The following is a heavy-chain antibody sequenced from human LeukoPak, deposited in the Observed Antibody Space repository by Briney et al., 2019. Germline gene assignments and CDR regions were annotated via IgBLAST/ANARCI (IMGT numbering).Heavy chain of an antibody. CDR1: GFTFSNYA. J-gene: IGHJ4*02. V-gene: IGHV3-23*01. CDR2: ISGSGGST. CDR3: AKYGDHWGDY. D-gene: IGHD4-17*01. Sequence: GGSLRLSCVASGFTFSNYAMSWVRQAPGKGLEWVSTISGSGGSTYYADSVKGRFTISRDNSKNTLYLQMNSLRAEDTAIYYCAKYGDHWGDYWGQGTLVTVSS.